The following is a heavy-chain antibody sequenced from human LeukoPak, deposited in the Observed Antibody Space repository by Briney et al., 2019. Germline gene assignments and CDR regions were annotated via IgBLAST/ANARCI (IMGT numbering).Heavy chain of an antibody. D-gene: IGHD3-10*01. V-gene: IGHV3-23*01. CDR2: ISGSGGST. J-gene: IGHJ6*04. Sequence: GVSLRPSYAASGFTYRSYAMTWAREAPGRGLEGVSAISGSGGSTYYANSVKRRFTISRDNSKNTLNLQMHSVRGEDTAVYYCATDYSRSGSPRVYYYGMAVWGKGTTVTASS. CDR1: GFTYRSYA. CDR3: ATDYSRSGSPRVYYYGMAV.